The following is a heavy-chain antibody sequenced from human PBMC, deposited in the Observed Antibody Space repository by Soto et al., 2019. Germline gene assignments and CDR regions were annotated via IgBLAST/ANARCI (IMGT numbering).Heavy chain of an antibody. J-gene: IGHJ6*02. CDR3: ARGGFQYCCSPSCYAIDYGMDV. V-gene: IGHV1-69*13. D-gene: IGHD2-2*01. CDR1: GGTFSSYA. Sequence: AASVKVSCKASGGTFSSYAISWVRQAPGQGLEWMGGIIPIFGTANYAQKFQGRATITADESTSTAYMELSSLRSEDTAVYYCARGGFQYCCSPSCYAIDYGMDVWGQGTTVTVSS. CDR2: IIPIFGTA.